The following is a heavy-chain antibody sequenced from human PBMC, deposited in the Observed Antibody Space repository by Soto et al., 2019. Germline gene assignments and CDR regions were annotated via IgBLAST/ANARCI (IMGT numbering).Heavy chain of an antibody. Sequence: ASVKVSCKASGYTFTGYYMHWVRQAPGQGLEWMGWINPNSGGTNYAQKFQGWVTMTRDTSISTAYMELSRLRSDDTAVYYCARSYCSSTSCSEYNWFDPWGQGTLVTVSS. CDR2: INPNSGGT. CDR1: GYTFTGYY. V-gene: IGHV1-2*04. CDR3: ARSYCSSTSCSEYNWFDP. D-gene: IGHD2-2*01. J-gene: IGHJ5*02.